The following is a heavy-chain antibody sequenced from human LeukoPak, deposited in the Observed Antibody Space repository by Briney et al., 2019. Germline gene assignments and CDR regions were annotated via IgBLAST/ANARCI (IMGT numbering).Heavy chain of an antibody. V-gene: IGHV3-33*01. J-gene: IGHJ3*02. Sequence: GGSLRLSCAAPGFTFSSYGMHWVRQAPGKGLEWVAVIWYDGSNKYYADSVKGRFTISRDNSKNTLYLQMNSLRAEDTAVYYCARPGGNVNAFDIWGQGTMVTVSS. CDR2: IWYDGSNK. D-gene: IGHD4-23*01. CDR1: GFTFSSYG. CDR3: ARPGGNVNAFDI.